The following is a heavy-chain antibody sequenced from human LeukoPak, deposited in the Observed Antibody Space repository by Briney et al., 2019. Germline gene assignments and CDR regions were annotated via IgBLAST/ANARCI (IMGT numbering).Heavy chain of an antibody. CDR3: ARVTRYFDWLRFDY. J-gene: IGHJ4*02. CDR1: GYTFTSYG. CDR2: IIPIFGTA. D-gene: IGHD3-9*01. Sequence: GASVKVSCKASGYTFTSYGISWVRQAPGQGLEWMGGIIPIFGTANYAQKFQGRVTITADESTSTAYMELSSLRSEDTAVYYCARVTRYFDWLRFDYWGQGTLVTVSS. V-gene: IGHV1-69*13.